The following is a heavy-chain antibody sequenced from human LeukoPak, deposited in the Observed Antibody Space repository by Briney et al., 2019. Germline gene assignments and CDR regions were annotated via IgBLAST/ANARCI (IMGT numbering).Heavy chain of an antibody. V-gene: IGHV4-59*12. CDR1: GGSISSYH. Sequence: SETLSLTCSVSGGSISSYHWIWIRQSPGTGLEWIGYIYYSGSTNYNPSLNSRLTISVDTSKNQFSLELSSVTAADTAVYYCARDRDWNYWFDAWGQGTLVTVST. J-gene: IGHJ5*02. D-gene: IGHD1-7*01. CDR3: ARDRDWNYWFDA. CDR2: IYYSGST.